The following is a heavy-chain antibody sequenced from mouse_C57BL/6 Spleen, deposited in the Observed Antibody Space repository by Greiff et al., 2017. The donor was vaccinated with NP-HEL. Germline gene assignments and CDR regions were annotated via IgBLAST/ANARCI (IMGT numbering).Heavy chain of an antibody. CDR2: IYPGDGDT. CDR3: ARLEGNYGAMDY. J-gene: IGHJ4*01. Sequence: VKLMESGPELVKPGASVKISCKASGYAFSSSWMNWVKQRPGKGLEWIGRIYPGDGDTNYNGKFKGKATLTADKSSSTAYMQLSSLTSEDSAVYFCARLEGNYGAMDYWGQGTSVTVSS. V-gene: IGHV1-82*01. D-gene: IGHD2-1*01. CDR1: GYAFSSSW.